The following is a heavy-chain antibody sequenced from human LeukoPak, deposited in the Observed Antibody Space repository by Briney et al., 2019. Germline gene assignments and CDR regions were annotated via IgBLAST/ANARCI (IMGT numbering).Heavy chain of an antibody. D-gene: IGHD3-10*01. J-gene: IGHJ3*02. Sequence: PSETLSLTCTVSGYSISSGYYWGWIRQPPGKGLEWIGNIYPSGTTYYNPSLKTRVTISVDTSRNQFSLKLNSVTAADTAVYYYAKSNGYGLVDIWGQGTMVTVSS. CDR2: IYPSGTT. CDR1: GYSISSGYY. V-gene: IGHV4-38-2*02. CDR3: AKSNGYGLVDI.